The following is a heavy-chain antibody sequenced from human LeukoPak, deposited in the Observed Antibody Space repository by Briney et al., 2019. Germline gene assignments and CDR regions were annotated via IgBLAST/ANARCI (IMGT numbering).Heavy chain of an antibody. V-gene: IGHV4-59*01. CDR1: GGSISSYY. J-gene: IGHJ4*02. CDR3: AREGMAVGFARFPIFNY. CDR2: IYYTGST. Sequence: PSETLSLTCTVSGGSISSYYWNWIRQPPGRGLEWIGDIYYTGSTNYNPSLKSRVTISVDPSQNQFSLRLTSVTAADTAVYYCAREGMAVGFARFPIFNYWGQGTLVTVSS. D-gene: IGHD6-19*01.